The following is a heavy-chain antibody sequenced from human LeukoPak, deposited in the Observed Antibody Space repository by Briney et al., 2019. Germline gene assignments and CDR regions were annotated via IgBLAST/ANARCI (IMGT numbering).Heavy chain of an antibody. Sequence: VASVKVSSKASGYTFTGYYMHWVRQAPGQGLEWMGRINPNSGGTNYAQKFQGRVTMTRDTSISTAYLELSSLRSEDTAVYYCAREGHWHTNTFDYWGQGTLVTVSS. J-gene: IGHJ4*02. D-gene: IGHD2-2*01. CDR1: GYTFTGYY. CDR3: AREGHWHTNTFDY. V-gene: IGHV1-2*06. CDR2: INPNSGGT.